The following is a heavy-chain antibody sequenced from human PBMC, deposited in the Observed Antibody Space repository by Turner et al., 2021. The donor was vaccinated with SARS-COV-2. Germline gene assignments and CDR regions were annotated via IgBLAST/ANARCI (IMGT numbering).Heavy chain of an antibody. CDR3: AKGESQYFDY. CDR1: GFTFSSYG. V-gene: IGHV3-30*18. J-gene: IGHJ4*02. CDR2: ISYDGSNK. Sequence: QVQLVASGGGVVQPGSSLRLSCAASGFTFSSYGIHWVRQAPGKGLEWVAVISYDGSNKYYADSVKGRFTISRDNSKNTLYLQMNSLRAEDTAVYYCAKGESQYFDYWGQGTLVTVSS.